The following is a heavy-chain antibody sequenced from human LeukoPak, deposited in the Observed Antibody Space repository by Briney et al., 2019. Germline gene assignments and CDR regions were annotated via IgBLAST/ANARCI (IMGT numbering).Heavy chain of an antibody. Sequence: SVKVSCKTSGGTFSSYAISWVRQAPGQGLEWMGGIIPIFGTANYAQKFQGRVTITADKSTSTAYMELSSLRSEDTAVYYCARGGSGWFEAFDIWGQGTMVTVSS. J-gene: IGHJ3*02. CDR2: IIPIFGTA. V-gene: IGHV1-69*06. D-gene: IGHD6-19*01. CDR3: ARGGSGWFEAFDI. CDR1: GGTFSSYA.